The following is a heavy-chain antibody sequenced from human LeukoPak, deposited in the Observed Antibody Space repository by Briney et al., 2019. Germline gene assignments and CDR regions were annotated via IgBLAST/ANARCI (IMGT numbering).Heavy chain of an antibody. V-gene: IGHV4-59*01. D-gene: IGHD2-15*01. CDR2: IYYSGST. CDR1: GGSISSYY. J-gene: IGHJ3*02. Sequence: SETLSLTCTVSGGSISSYYWSWIRQPPGKGLEWIGYIYYSGSTNYNPSLKSRVTISVDTSKNQFSLKLSSVTAADTAVYYCARAPAGSVVAAFDIWGQGTMVTVSS. CDR3: ARAPAGSVVAAFDI.